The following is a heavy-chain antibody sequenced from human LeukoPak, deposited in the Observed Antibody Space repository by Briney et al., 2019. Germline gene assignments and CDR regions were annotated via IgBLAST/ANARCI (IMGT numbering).Heavy chain of an antibody. V-gene: IGHV3-23*01. CDR1: GFTFSSYA. Sequence: GGSLRLSCAASGFTFSSYAMSWVRQAPGKGLEWVSAISGSGGSTYYADSVKGRFTISRDNSKNTLYLQMNSLRAEDTAVYYCATFPAGISRPGYYYYGRDVWGKGPTVTVSS. CDR3: ATFPAGISRPGYYYYGRDV. D-gene: IGHD2-2*02. CDR2: ISGSGGST. J-gene: IGHJ6*04.